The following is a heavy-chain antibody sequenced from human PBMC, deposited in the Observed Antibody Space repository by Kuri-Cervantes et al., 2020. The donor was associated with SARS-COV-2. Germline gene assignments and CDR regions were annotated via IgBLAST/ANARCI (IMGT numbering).Heavy chain of an antibody. CDR1: GFTFSSYS. V-gene: IGHV3-48*02. D-gene: IGHD3-9*01. CDR2: ISSSSSTI. CDR3: ARTYYDILTGYCPFDY. Sequence: GESLKISCAASGFTFSSYSMNWVRQAPGKGLEWVSYISSSSSTIYYADSVKGRFTISRDSAKNSLYLQMNSLRDEDTAVYYCARTYYDILTGYCPFDYWGQGTLVTVSS. J-gene: IGHJ4*02.